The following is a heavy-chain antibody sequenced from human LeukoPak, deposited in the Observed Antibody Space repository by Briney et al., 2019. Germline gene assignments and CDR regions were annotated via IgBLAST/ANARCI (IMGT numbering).Heavy chain of an antibody. D-gene: IGHD3-10*01. CDR3: ARGVTYYYGSGNTHFDY. CDR1: GFTFSSYW. Sequence: PGGSLRLSCAASGFTFSSYWMSWVRQAPGKGLEWVANIKQDGSEKYYVDSVKGRFTISRDNAKNSLYLQMNSLRAEDTAVCYCARGVTYYYGSGNTHFDYWGQGTLVTVSS. CDR2: IKQDGSEK. J-gene: IGHJ4*02. V-gene: IGHV3-7*04.